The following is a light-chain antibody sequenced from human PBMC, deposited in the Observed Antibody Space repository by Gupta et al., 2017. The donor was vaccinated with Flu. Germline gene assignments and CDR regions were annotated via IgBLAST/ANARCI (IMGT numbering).Light chain of an antibody. CDR1: QAINNN. CDR3: QQHWSSPLT. Sequence: DIQMTQSPSSLSASVGDRVTIAWRASQAINNNVAWFQQKPGKAPKSLIYAAYRLHNGVPSRFSGSGSGTDFTLTISSLQPEDCATYYCQQHWSSPLTFGGGTKVEIK. CDR2: AAY. V-gene: IGKV1-16*01. J-gene: IGKJ4*01.